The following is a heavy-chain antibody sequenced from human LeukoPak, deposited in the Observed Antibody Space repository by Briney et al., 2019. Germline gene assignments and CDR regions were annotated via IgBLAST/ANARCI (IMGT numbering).Heavy chain of an antibody. CDR2: IYYSGST. D-gene: IGHD2-15*01. Sequence: PSETLSLTCAVSGYSISSGYYWSWIRQPPGKGPEWIGYIYYSGSTNYNPSLKSRVTISVDTSKNQFSLKLSSVTAADTAVYYCASMVAATPIWFDPWGQGTLVTVSS. V-gene: IGHV4-61*01. CDR1: GYSISSGYY. J-gene: IGHJ5*02. CDR3: ASMVAATPIWFDP.